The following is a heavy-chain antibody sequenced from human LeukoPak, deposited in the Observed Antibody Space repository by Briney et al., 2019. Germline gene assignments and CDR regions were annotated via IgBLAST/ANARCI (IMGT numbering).Heavy chain of an antibody. Sequence: GESLKISCKGSGYSFTSYWIGWVRQMPGKGLEWMGIIYPGDSDTRYSPSFQGQVTISADKSISTAYLQWSSLKASDTAMYYCAREYSSSSRQDAFDIWGQGTTVTVSS. CDR2: IYPGDSDT. CDR1: GYSFTSYW. CDR3: AREYSSSSRQDAFDI. J-gene: IGHJ3*02. D-gene: IGHD6-6*01. V-gene: IGHV5-51*01.